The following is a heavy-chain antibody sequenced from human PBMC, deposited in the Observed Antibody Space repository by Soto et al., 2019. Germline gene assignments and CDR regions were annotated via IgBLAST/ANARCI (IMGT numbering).Heavy chain of an antibody. CDR2: IIPIFGTA. CDR1: GGTFSSYA. Sequence: SVKVSCKASGGTFSSYAISWVRQAPGQGLEWMGGIIPIFGTANYAQKFQGRVTITADESTSTAYMELSSLRSEDTAVYYCARGVVITTPTTYYFDYWGQGTLVTVSS. CDR3: ARGVVITTPTTYYFDY. V-gene: IGHV1-69*13. D-gene: IGHD3-22*01. J-gene: IGHJ4*02.